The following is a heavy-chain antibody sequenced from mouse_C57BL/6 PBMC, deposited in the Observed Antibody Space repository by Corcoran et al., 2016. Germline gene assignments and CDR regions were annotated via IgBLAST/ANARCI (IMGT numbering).Heavy chain of an antibody. D-gene: IGHD1-3*01. CDR3: ARRTSSRYFDV. Sequence: EVQLQQSGPELVKPGASVKISCKASGYTFTDYYMNWVKQSHGKSLEWIGDINPNNGGTSYNQKFKGKATLTVDKSSSTVYMELRSLTSEDSAVYYCARRTSSRYFDVWGTGTTVTVSS. CDR1: GYTFTDYY. J-gene: IGHJ1*03. V-gene: IGHV1-26*01. CDR2: INPNNGGT.